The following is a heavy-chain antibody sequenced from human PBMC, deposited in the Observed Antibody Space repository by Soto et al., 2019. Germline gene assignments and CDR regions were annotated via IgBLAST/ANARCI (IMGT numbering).Heavy chain of an antibody. J-gene: IGHJ4*01. CDR3: ATSTIMGLEVAGHFDN. CDR2: MYTRGSA. Sequence: SATLSLACSVSGGAITESHWIWIRQHVGKGLEWIGRMYTRGSATYNPSLKSRVTMSLDSSKNEFSLKVRSMTAADTAVYYCATSTIMGLEVAGHFDNWGQGTLVTVSS. CDR1: GGAITESH. V-gene: IGHV4-4*07. D-gene: IGHD3-16*01.